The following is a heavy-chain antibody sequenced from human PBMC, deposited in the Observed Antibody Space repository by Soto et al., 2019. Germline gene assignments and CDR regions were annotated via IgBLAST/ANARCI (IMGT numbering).Heavy chain of an antibody. Sequence: SETLSLTCTVSGGSISSYYWSWIRQPPGKGLEWIGYIYYSGSTNYNPSLKSRVTISVDTSKNQFSLKLSSVTAADTAVYYCASYCSGGSCYSDDAFDIWGQGTMVTVS. CDR2: IYYSGST. CDR1: GGSISSYY. V-gene: IGHV4-59*01. J-gene: IGHJ3*02. CDR3: ASYCSGGSCYSDDAFDI. D-gene: IGHD2-15*01.